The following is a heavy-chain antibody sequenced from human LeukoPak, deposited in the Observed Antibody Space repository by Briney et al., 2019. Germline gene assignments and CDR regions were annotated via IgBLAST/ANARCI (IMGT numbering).Heavy chain of an antibody. CDR1: GGSISSSSYY. V-gene: IGHV4-39*01. CDR3: ARQLGYCSSTSCYADKVDY. Sequence: SETLSLTCTVSGGSISSSSYYWGRIRRPPGKGLEWIGSIYYSGSTYYNPSLKSRVTISVDTSKNQFSLKLSSVTAADTAVYYCARQLGYCSSTSCYADKVDYWGQGTLVTVSS. CDR2: IYYSGST. D-gene: IGHD2-2*01. J-gene: IGHJ4*02.